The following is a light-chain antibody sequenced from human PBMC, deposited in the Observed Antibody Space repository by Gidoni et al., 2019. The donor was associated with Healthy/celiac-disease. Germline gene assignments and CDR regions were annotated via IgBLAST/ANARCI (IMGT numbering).Light chain of an antibody. CDR2: GAS. Sequence: EIVLTQSPGTLSLSPGERATLSCRASQSVSSSYLAWYQQKPGQAPRLLIYGASSRATGIPDRFSGSGSGTDFTLTISRLEPEDFAVYYCQLLWTFXXXTKVEIK. V-gene: IGKV3-20*01. CDR1: QSVSSSY. CDR3: QLLWT. J-gene: IGKJ1*01.